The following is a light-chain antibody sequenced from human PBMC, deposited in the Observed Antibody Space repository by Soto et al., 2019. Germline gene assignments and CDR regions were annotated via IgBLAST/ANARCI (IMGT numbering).Light chain of an antibody. CDR1: QGIGKD. V-gene: IGKV1-17*01. Sequence: DIQMTQSPSSLSASVGDRVTITCRASQGIGKDLGWFQQKPGKAPNRLIYAASSLQTGDPSRFSGSGSGTGFTLTLSLLEPEEFATYYWLHHNNFLLSVGPGTKVDIK. CDR3: LHHNNFLLS. CDR2: AAS. J-gene: IGKJ3*01.